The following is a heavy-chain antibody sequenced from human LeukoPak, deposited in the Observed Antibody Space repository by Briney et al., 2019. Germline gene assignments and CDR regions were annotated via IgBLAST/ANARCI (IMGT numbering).Heavy chain of an antibody. J-gene: IGHJ4*02. CDR3: VCSKRYFDY. D-gene: IGHD4-11*01. Sequence: GGSLRLSCAASGFTFSSYWMHWVRQAPGKGLVWVSRINSDGSSTSYADSVKGRFTISRDDAKNTLYLQMNSLRAEDTAVYYCVCSKRYFDYWGQGTLVTVSS. CDR1: GFTFSSYW. CDR2: INSDGSST. V-gene: IGHV3-74*01.